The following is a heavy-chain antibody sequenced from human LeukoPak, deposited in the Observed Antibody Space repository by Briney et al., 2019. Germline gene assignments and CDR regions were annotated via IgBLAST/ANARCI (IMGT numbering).Heavy chain of an antibody. CDR1: GGPINNYY. J-gene: IGHJ3*02. CDR3: ARRHEVGAGDALDI. V-gene: IGHV4-59*08. D-gene: IGHD7-27*01. CDR2: VYYSGST. Sequence: SETLSLTCTVSGGPINNYYWTWIRQPPGKGLEWIGYVYYSGSTNYKPSLKSRVTISVDTSKNQFSLKLNSVTAADTAVYYCARRHEVGAGDALDIWGQGTMVTVSS.